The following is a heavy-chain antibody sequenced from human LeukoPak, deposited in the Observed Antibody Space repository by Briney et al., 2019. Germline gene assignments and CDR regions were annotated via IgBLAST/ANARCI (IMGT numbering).Heavy chain of an antibody. J-gene: IGHJ4*02. CDR2: ISSSSSYI. D-gene: IGHD2-15*01. CDR3: ARDWSPRYCSGGSCYIESFDY. Sequence: GGSLRLSCAASGFTFSSYSMNWVRQAPGKGLEWVSSISSSSSYIYYADSVKGRFTISRDNAKNSLYLQMNSLRAEDTAVYYCARDWSPRYCSGGSCYIESFDYWGQGTLVTVSS. V-gene: IGHV3-21*01. CDR1: GFTFSSYS.